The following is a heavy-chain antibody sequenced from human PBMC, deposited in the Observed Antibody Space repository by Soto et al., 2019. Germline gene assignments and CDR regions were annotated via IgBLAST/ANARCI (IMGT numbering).Heavy chain of an antibody. Sequence: QVQLQESGPGLVKPSQTLSLTCTVSGGSISSGDYYWSWIRQPPGKGLEWIGYIYYSGSTYYNPSLKSRVTISVDPSKNQFSLKLSSVTAADTAVYYCARAPREITIFGVVIIGAFDIWGQGTMVTVSS. CDR1: GGSISSGDYY. J-gene: IGHJ3*02. D-gene: IGHD3-3*01. V-gene: IGHV4-30-4*01. CDR2: IYYSGST. CDR3: ARAPREITIFGVVIIGAFDI.